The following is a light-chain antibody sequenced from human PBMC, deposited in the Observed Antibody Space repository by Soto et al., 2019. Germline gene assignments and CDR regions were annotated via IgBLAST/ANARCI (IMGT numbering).Light chain of an antibody. CDR2: GAS. V-gene: IGKV3-15*01. CDR3: QQYDNWPLT. Sequence: EIVMTQSPATLSVSPGERATLSCRASQNVRSNLAWHQQKPGQAPRLLIYGASTRASGIPARFSGSGSGTEFTLTISSLQSEDFAVYYCQQYDNWPLTFGQGTKVEIK. CDR1: QNVRSN. J-gene: IGKJ1*01.